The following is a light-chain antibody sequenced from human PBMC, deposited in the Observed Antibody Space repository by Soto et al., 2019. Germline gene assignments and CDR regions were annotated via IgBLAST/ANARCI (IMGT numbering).Light chain of an antibody. CDR3: QSYDNSLSGSGWV. Sequence: QSVLTQPPSVSGAPGQRVTISCMGSSSNIGAGYDVHWYQQLPGTAPKVLIYGNSNRPSGVPDRFSGSKSGTSASLAITGLQAEDEADYYCQSYDNSLSGSGWVFGGGTKLTVL. CDR1: SSNIGAGYD. V-gene: IGLV1-40*01. CDR2: GNS. J-gene: IGLJ3*02.